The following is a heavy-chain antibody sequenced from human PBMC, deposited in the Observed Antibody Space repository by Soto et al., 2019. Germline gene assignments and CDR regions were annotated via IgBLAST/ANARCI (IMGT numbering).Heavy chain of an antibody. D-gene: IGHD3-3*01. CDR2: ITPVLDMA. Sequence: QVQLVQSGAEVKKPGXSVRVSCKASGGTFSSNTLSWVRQAPGQGLEWMGRITPVLDMADYEQKFQDRLTITADKSTTPVYMERGSRRSEDTAIYYCARAISSGRRVSGMDVWGQGTTVTVSS. CDR3: ARAISSGRRVSGMDV. CDR1: GGTFSSNT. J-gene: IGHJ6*02. V-gene: IGHV1-69*02.